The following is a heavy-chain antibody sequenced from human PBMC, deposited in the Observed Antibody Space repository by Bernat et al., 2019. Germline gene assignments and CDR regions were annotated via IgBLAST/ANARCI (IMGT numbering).Heavy chain of an antibody. CDR3: AKGAAGGWSSFDS. V-gene: IGHV3-23*04. CDR1: GAIFSSYA. J-gene: IGHJ4*02. D-gene: IGHD6-19*01. Sequence: EVQLVESGGGLVQSGGSLRLSCVASGAIFSSYAMTWVRQAPGKGLECVSLISGSTGNTYYADSVTGRFTISRDNSKNTLYLQMNSLRAEDTAVYYCAKGAAGGWSSFDSWGQGTLVTVSS. CDR2: ISGSTGNT.